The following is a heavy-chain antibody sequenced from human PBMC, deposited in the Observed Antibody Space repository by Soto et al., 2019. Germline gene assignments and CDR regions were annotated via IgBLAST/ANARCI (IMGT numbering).Heavy chain of an antibody. V-gene: IGHV3-23*01. D-gene: IGHD2-2*01. Sequence: EVQLLESGGGLVQPGGSLRLSCAASGFTFSSYAMSWVRQAPGKGLEWVSAISGSGGSTYYADSVKGRFTISRDNSKNTLYLQMNSLRAEDTAVYYCAISGYCSSTSCYQAFDIWGQGTMVTVSS. CDR1: GFTFSSYA. J-gene: IGHJ3*02. CDR2: ISGSGGST. CDR3: AISGYCSSTSCYQAFDI.